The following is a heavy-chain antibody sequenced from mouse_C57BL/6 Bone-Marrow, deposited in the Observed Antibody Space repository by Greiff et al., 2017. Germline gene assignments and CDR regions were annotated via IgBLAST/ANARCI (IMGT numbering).Heavy chain of an antibody. Sequence: VQLQPSGAELVRPGSSVKLSCKASGYTFTSYWMDWVKQRPGQGLEWIGNIYPSDSETHYNQKFKDKATLTVDKSSSTAYMQLSSLTSEDSAVYYCAREDYYSNYYAMDYWGQGTSVTVSS. CDR2: IYPSDSET. CDR3: AREDYYSNYYAMDY. J-gene: IGHJ4*01. CDR1: GYTFTSYW. D-gene: IGHD2-5*01. V-gene: IGHV1-61*01.